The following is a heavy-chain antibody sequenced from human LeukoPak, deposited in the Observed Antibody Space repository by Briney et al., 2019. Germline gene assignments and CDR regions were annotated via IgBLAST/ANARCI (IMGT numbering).Heavy chain of an antibody. CDR2: ISYDGSNK. Sequence: GGSLRLSCAASGFTFSSYAMHWVRQAPGKGLEWVAVISYDGSNKYYADSVKGRFTISRDNSKNTLYLQMNSLRAEDTAVYYCARDEMATTAEVCCFDYWGQGTLVTVPS. V-gene: IGHV3-30-3*01. CDR1: GFTFSSYA. D-gene: IGHD5-24*01. CDR3: ARDEMATTAEVCCFDY. J-gene: IGHJ4*02.